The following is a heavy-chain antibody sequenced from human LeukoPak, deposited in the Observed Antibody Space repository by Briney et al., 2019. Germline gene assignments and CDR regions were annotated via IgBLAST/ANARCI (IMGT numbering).Heavy chain of an antibody. J-gene: IGHJ4*02. D-gene: IGHD6-19*01. CDR1: GFTFSSYA. Sequence: GRSLRLSCAASGFTFSSYAMHWVRQAPGKGLEWVAVISYDGSNKYYADSVKGRFTISRDNSKNTLYLQMNSLRAEDTAVYYCAKFVAVGGFDYWGQGTLVTVSS. V-gene: IGHV3-30-3*02. CDR3: AKFVAVGGFDY. CDR2: ISYDGSNK.